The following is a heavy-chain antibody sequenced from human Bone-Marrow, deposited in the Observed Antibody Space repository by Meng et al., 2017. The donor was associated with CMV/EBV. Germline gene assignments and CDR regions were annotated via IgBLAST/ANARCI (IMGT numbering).Heavy chain of an antibody. J-gene: IGHJ5*02. CDR1: GFTFSSYA. Sequence: GESLKISCAASGFTFSSYAMSWVRQAPGKGLEWVSSISSSSSYIYYADSVKGRFTISRDNAKNSLYLQMNSLRAEDTAVYYCARVGQQWLVRGDWFDPWGQGTLVTVSS. V-gene: IGHV3-21*01. CDR3: ARVGQQWLVRGDWFDP. CDR2: ISSSSSYI. D-gene: IGHD6-19*01.